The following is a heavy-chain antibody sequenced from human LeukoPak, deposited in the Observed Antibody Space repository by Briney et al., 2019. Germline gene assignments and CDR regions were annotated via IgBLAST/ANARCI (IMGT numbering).Heavy chain of an antibody. J-gene: IGHJ4*02. D-gene: IGHD6-19*01. CDR2: IYYTGST. CDR1: GASISGSGYY. Sequence: SGTLSLTCAVSGASISGSGYYLGWIRQPPGKGLEWIGNIYYTGSTYYNASLQSRVTISIDMSKNQFSLRLSSVTAADTAMYYCVKSGGYGLIDYWGQGTLVTVSS. CDR3: VKSGGYGLIDY. V-gene: IGHV4-39*01.